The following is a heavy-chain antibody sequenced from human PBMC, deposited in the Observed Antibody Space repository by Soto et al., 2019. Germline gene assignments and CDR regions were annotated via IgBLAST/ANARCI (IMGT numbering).Heavy chain of an antibody. CDR3: ARDGRADNYGDYIDY. Sequence: ASVKVSCKASGYTFTSYAMHWVRQAPGQRLEWMGWINAANGNTKYSEKFQGRVTITRDTSASTGYMELTGPRSEDTAVYYCARDGRADNYGDYIDYWGQGTLVTVSS. J-gene: IGHJ4*02. CDR1: GYTFTSYA. V-gene: IGHV1-3*01. D-gene: IGHD4-17*01. CDR2: INAANGNT.